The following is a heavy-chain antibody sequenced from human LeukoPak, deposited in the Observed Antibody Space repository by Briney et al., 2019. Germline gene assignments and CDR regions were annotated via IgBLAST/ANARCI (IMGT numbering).Heavy chain of an antibody. D-gene: IGHD1-26*01. V-gene: IGHV3-23*01. CDR3: AKTTGNIVGAYFDY. CDR2: ISGSGGGT. Sequence: GGSLRLSCAASGFTFNNYAMSWVRQAPGKGLEWVALISGSGGGTYYADSVKGRFTISRDNSRNTLYLQMNSLRVEDTAVYYCAKTTGNIVGAYFDYWGQGTLVTVSS. CDR1: GFTFNNYA. J-gene: IGHJ4*02.